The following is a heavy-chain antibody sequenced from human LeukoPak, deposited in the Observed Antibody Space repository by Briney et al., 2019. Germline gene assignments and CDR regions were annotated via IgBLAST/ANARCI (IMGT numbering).Heavy chain of an antibody. D-gene: IGHD3-10*01. Sequence: GGSLRLSCAASGFTFSSYGMHWVRQAPGKGLEWVAFIRYDGSNKYYADSVKGRFTISRDNSKNTLYLQMNSLRAEDMAVYYCAKGVTMVRGGPIGYWGQGALVTVSS. CDR3: AKGVTMVRGGPIGY. CDR2: IRYDGSNK. V-gene: IGHV3-30*02. J-gene: IGHJ4*02. CDR1: GFTFSSYG.